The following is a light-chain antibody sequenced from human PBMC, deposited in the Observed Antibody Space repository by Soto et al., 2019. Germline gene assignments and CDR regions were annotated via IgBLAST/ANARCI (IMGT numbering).Light chain of an antibody. J-gene: IGKJ2*01. CDR1: QSISNY. CDR2: GAS. Sequence: DIQMTHSPPSLSASVGARVTITCRATQSISNYLNWYQQKPGKAPKLLIYGASSLESGVPSRFSGSGFGTDFTPTIASLQPEDFGTYYCQQSYGTPYTSGQGTILEIK. V-gene: IGKV1-39*01. CDR3: QQSYGTPYT.